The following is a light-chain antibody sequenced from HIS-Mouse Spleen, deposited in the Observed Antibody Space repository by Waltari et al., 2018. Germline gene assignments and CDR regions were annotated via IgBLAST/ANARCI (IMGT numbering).Light chain of an antibody. V-gene: IGLV3-10*01. Sequence: SYELTQPPSVSVSPGQTARLTCSGAALTKTYAYWYQQKSGQAPVLVIYEDSKRPSWIPERFSGSISGTMATLTISGAQVEDEADYYCYSTDSSGNHRVFGGGTKLTVL. CDR1: ALTKTY. CDR2: EDS. J-gene: IGLJ2*01. CDR3: YSTDSSGNHRV.